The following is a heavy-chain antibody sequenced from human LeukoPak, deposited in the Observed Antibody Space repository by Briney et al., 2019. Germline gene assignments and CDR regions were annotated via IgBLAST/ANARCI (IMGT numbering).Heavy chain of an antibody. V-gene: IGHV4-30-2*01. CDR1: GGSISSGGYY. Sequence: PSETLSLTCTVSGGSISSGGYYWSWIRQPPGEGLEWIGYIYHSGSTYYNPSLKSRVTISVDRSKNQFSLKLSSVTAADTAVYYCARGGGLRFLDWFDPWGQGTLVTVSS. J-gene: IGHJ5*02. D-gene: IGHD3-3*01. CDR2: IYHSGST. CDR3: ARGGGLRFLDWFDP.